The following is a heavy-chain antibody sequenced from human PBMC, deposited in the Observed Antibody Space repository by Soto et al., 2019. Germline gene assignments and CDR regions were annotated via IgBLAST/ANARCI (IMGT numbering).Heavy chain of an antibody. CDR3: TRDDVHGSGGCCYGVPMDV. D-gene: IGHD2-15*01. CDR2: IQSGGST. J-gene: IGHJ6*04. CDR1: GFTVSSKY. V-gene: IGHV3-66*01. Sequence: EVQLVESGGGLVQPGGSLRLSCAASGFTVSSKYMSWVRQAPGKGLEWVSLIQSGGSTYYAGSVKGRFTISRDNSENTLFLQMNSLRVEDTAVYYCTRDDVHGSGGCCYGVPMDVWGKGTRVTVSA.